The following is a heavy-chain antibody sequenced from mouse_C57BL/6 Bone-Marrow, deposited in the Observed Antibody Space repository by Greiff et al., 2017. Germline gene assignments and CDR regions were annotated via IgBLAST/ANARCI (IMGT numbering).Heavy chain of an antibody. J-gene: IGHJ3*01. Sequence: VQLKESGPVLVKPGASVKMSCKASGYTFTDYYLNWVKQSHGKSLEWIGVINPYNGGTSYNQKFKGKATLTVDKSSSTAYMELNSLTSEDSAVDCCARRDYDGTPFAYWGQGTLVTVSA. CDR1: GYTFTDYY. D-gene: IGHD1-1*01. V-gene: IGHV1-19*01. CDR2: INPYNGGT. CDR3: ARRDYDGTPFAY.